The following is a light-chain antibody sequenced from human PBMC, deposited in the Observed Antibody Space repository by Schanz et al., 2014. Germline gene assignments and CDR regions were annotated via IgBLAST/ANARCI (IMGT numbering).Light chain of an antibody. CDR2: LAS. CDR3: MQALQPPRT. Sequence: FVMTQSPLSLPVTPGEPASISCRSSQSLLNRNGNHYLDWYLQKPGQSPQLLIYLASRRASGVPDRFTGSGSGTDFTLRIDRVEAEDVGIYYCMQALQPPRTFGQGTKV. V-gene: IGKV2-28*01. CDR1: QSLLNRNGNHY. J-gene: IGKJ1*01.